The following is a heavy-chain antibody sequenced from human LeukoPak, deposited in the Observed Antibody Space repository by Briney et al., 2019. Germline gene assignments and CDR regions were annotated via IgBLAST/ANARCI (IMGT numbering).Heavy chain of an antibody. CDR2: ISGSGRST. Sequence: GGSLRLSCAASGFTLSGYSMSWVRQAPGKGLEWVSTISGSGRSTYYADSVKDRLTISRDNSKNTLYLQINSLRVEDTAVYYCARREVDYYYFYMDLWGRGTTVTVSS. CDR3: ARREVDYYYFYMDL. V-gene: IGHV3-23*01. J-gene: IGHJ6*03. CDR1: GFTLSGYS.